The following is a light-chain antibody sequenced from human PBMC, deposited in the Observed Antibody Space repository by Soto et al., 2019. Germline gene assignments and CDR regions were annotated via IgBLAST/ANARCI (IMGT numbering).Light chain of an antibody. J-gene: IGKJ1*01. CDR3: QQYNNWPPVT. CDR2: GAS. Sequence: EIVMTQSPASLSVSPGERATLSCRASQSVSSNVAWYQQIPGQTPRLLIYGASTRATGIPVSFSGSGSGTEFTLTISSLQSEDFAVYYCQQYNNWPPVTFGQGTKVDIK. V-gene: IGKV3-15*01. CDR1: QSVSSN.